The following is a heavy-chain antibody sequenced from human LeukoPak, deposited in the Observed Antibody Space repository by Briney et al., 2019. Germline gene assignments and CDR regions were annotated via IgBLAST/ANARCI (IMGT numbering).Heavy chain of an antibody. D-gene: IGHD3-22*01. Sequence: ASVKVSCKASGGTFSSYAISWVRQAPGQGLEWMGGIIPIFGTANYAQKFQGRVTITADESTSTAYMELSSLGSEDTAVYYCARGRRMIVVVINQHDAFDIWGQGTMVTVSS. J-gene: IGHJ3*02. CDR2: IIPIFGTA. V-gene: IGHV1-69*13. CDR1: GGTFSSYA. CDR3: ARGRRMIVVVINQHDAFDI.